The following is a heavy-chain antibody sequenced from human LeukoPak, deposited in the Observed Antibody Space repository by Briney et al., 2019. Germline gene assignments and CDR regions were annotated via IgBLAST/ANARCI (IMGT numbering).Heavy chain of an antibody. CDR3: ARDTYSYGLWYFDY. J-gene: IGHJ4*02. CDR1: GFTFSSYT. V-gene: IGHV3-48*01. D-gene: IGHD5-18*01. Sequence: GGSLRLSCAASGFTFSSYTMNWVRQAPGRGLEWVSSISSSSGSVYYADSVEGRFTISRDNAKNSLYLQMNSLRAEDTAVYYCARDTYSYGLWYFDYWGQGTLVTVSS. CDR2: ISSSSGSV.